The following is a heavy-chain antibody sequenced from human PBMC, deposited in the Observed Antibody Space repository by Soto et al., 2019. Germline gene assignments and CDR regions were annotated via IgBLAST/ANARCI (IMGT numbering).Heavy chain of an antibody. D-gene: IGHD3-3*01. J-gene: IGHJ6*02. V-gene: IGHV3-30*18. CDR1: GFTFGSYG. CDR2: ISYDGSNK. Sequence: QVQLVESGGGVVQPGRSLRLSCAASGFTFGSYGMHWVRQAPGKGLEWVAVISYDGSNKYYVDSVKGRFTISRDNSKNTLYLQMNSLRAEDMAVYYCAKDGGSYYDFWCGYLKGYYYGMDVWGQGPTVSVSS. CDR3: AKDGGSYYDFWCGYLKGYYYGMDV.